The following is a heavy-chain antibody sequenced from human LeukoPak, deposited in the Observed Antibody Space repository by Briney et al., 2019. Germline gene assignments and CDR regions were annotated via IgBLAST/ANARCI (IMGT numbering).Heavy chain of an antibody. V-gene: IGHV3-30*18. CDR3: AKDQKGGAHWTDCYGMDF. CDR2: TSYDGRKL. CDR1: GFTVSSYG. D-gene: IGHD1-1*01. J-gene: IGHJ6*02. Sequence: GRSLRLSCAASGFTVSSYGMHWVRQAPGKGLEWVAATSYDGRKLYYADSVKGRFTISRDNSKNTLYLQMNSLRAEDTTVYYCAKDQKGGAHWTDCYGMDFWGQGTTVTVSS.